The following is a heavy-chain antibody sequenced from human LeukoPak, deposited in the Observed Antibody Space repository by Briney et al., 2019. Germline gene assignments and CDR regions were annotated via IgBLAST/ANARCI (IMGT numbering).Heavy chain of an antibody. V-gene: IGHV3-48*01. Sequence: PGGSLRLSCAASGFTFSSYEMNWVRQAPGKGLEWVSYISSSSSTIYYADSVKGRFTISRDNAKNSLYLQMNSLRAEDTAVYYCARHSPVGIFYFDYWGQGTLVTVSS. J-gene: IGHJ4*02. CDR1: GFTFSSYE. CDR2: ISSSSSTI. D-gene: IGHD1-26*01. CDR3: ARHSPVGIFYFDY.